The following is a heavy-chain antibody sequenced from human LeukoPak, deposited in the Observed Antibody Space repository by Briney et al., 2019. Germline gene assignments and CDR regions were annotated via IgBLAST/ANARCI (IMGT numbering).Heavy chain of an antibody. D-gene: IGHD2-8*02. Sequence: SETLSLTCAVSGGSISSYYWSWIRQPPGKGLEWIAYISDIGSINYNPSLKSRVTISLDTSKNQFSLKLSSVTAADTAVYYCAGHHPRNTVDFWGQGTLVTVSS. CDR3: AGHHPRNTVDF. CDR1: GGSISSYY. V-gene: IGHV4-59*08. CDR2: ISDIGSI. J-gene: IGHJ4*02.